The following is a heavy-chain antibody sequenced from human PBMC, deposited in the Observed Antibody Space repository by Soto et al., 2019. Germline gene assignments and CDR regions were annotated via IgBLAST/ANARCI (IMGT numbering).Heavy chain of an antibody. CDR3: ARGSSSVNSSGWYAPLFFDY. Sequence: PSETLSLTCAVYGGPCSGYYRSWIRQPPGKGLEWIGEINHSGRTNYTPSLKSRVTISVDTSKTQFSLKLSSVTAADTAVYYCARGSSSVNSSGWYAPLFFDYWGQGTLVTVSS. CDR2: INHSGRT. CDR1: GGPCSGYY. D-gene: IGHD6-19*01. J-gene: IGHJ4*02. V-gene: IGHV4-34*01.